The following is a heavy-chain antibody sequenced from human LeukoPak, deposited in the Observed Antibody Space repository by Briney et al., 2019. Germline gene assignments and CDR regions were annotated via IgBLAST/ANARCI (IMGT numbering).Heavy chain of an antibody. CDR3: AKSTISSWPDY. CDR2: ISPDGTTT. D-gene: IGHD6-13*01. V-gene: IGHV3-74*01. CDR1: GFTFTNFW. J-gene: IGHJ4*02. Sequence: GGSLGLSCAASGFTFTNFWMHWVRQAPGKGLLWVSRISPDGTTTDYAGSVKGRFTISRDNPKNMVYLQMDSLRAEDTAVYYCAKSTISSWPDYWGQGTLVTVSS.